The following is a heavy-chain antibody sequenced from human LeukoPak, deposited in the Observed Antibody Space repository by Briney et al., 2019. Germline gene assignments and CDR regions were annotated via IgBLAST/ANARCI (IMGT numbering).Heavy chain of an antibody. CDR3: AKDPKGDIVVVPAAMPGDY. Sequence: GGSLRLSCAASGFTFDDYAMHWVRQAPGKGVEWVSGISWNSGSIGYADSVKGRFTISRDNAKNSLYLQMNSLRAEDTALYYCAKDPKGDIVVVPAAMPGDYWGQGTLVTVSS. V-gene: IGHV3-9*01. CDR1: GFTFDDYA. D-gene: IGHD2-2*01. CDR2: ISWNSGSI. J-gene: IGHJ4*02.